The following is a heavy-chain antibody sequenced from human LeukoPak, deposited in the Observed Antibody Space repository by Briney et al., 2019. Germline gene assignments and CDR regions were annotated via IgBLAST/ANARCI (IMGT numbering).Heavy chain of an antibody. CDR2: ISSSSSYI. D-gene: IGHD4-17*01. CDR3: ARDYGASFFDY. V-gene: IGHV3-21*01. CDR1: GFTFSSYS. Sequence: PGGSLRLSCAASGFTFSSYSMNGVRHAPGEGVEWVSSISSSSSYIYYAASVKGRFTISRDNATNSLYLQMNSLRAEDTAVYYCARDYGASFFDYWGQGTLVTVSS. J-gene: IGHJ4*02.